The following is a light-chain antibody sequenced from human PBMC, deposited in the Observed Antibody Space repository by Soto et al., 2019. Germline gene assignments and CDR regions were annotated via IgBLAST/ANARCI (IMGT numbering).Light chain of an antibody. CDR2: GAS. V-gene: IGKV3-20*01. CDR1: QSVSSSY. CDR3: QQYGSSPVT. J-gene: IGKJ1*01. Sequence: VLSQSPAILSLSPGERATLSCRASQSVSSSYLAWYQQKPGQAPRLLIYGASSRATGIPDRFSGSGSGTDFTLTISRLEPEDFAVYYCQQYGSSPVTFGQGTKVDIK.